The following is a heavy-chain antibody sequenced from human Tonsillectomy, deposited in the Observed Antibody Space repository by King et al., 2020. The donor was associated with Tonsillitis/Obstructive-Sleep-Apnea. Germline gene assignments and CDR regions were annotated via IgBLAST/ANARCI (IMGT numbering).Heavy chain of an antibody. CDR2: IYYSGST. CDR1: GGPISSYY. Sequence: VQLQESGPGLVKPSETLSLTCTVSGGPISSYYWSWIRQPPGKGLEWIGYIYYSGSTNYNPSLKSRVTISVDTSKNQFSLKLSSVTAADTAVYYCARHLDAADYWGQGTLVTVSS. CDR3: ARHLDAADY. J-gene: IGHJ4*02. V-gene: IGHV4-59*08. D-gene: IGHD1-1*01.